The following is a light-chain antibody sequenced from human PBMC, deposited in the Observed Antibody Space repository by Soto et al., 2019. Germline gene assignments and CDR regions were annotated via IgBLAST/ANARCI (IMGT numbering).Light chain of an antibody. J-gene: IGKJ1*01. CDR2: SAS. Sequence: DIQMTQSPSSLSASVGDRVTITCRASQDISDFLAWYQQKPGKVPELLIYSASTLQSGVPSRFSGSGSGTDFTLTITSLQPEDVATYYCQHYNSYGTFGQGTRVEI. CDR3: QHYNSYGT. V-gene: IGKV1-27*01. CDR1: QDISDF.